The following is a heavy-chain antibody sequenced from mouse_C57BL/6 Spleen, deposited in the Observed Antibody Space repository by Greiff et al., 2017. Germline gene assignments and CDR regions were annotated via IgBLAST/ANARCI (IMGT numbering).Heavy chain of an antibody. CDR1: GYTFTSYT. D-gene: IGHD3-3*01. J-gene: IGHJ4*01. V-gene: IGHV1-4*01. Sequence: QVQLQQSGAELARPGASVKMSCKASGYTFTSYTMHWVKQRPGQGLEWIGYINPSSGYTKYNQKFKDKATLTADKSSSTAYMQLSSLTSEDSAVYYCARGEGPLYYYAMDYWGQGTSVTVSS. CDR3: ARGEGPLYYYAMDY. CDR2: INPSSGYT.